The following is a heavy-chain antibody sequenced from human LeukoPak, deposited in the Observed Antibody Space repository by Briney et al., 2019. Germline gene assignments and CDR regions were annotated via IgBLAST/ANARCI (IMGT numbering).Heavy chain of an antibody. J-gene: IGHJ6*02. CDR1: GFTFSDYW. V-gene: IGHV3-7*03. D-gene: IGHD3-16*01. Sequence: GGSLRLSCAASGFTFSDYWMSWVRQAPGKGLEWVANIKQDGSDKYYVDSVKGRFTISRDNAKNSLYLQMSNLRAEDTAVYFCARGGGLDVWGQGATVTVSS. CDR3: ARGGGLDV. CDR2: IKQDGSDK.